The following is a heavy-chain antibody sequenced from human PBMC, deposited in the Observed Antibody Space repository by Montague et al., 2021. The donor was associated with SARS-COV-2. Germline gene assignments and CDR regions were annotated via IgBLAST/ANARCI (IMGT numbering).Heavy chain of an antibody. CDR1: GGSISSSSYY. V-gene: IGHV4-39*01. CDR2: IYYSGST. CDR3: ARQENSSGWFEPDAFDI. Sequence: SETLSLTCTVSGGSISSSSYYWGWIRQPPGKGLEWIGSIYYSGSTYYNPSLKSRVTISVDMSKNQFSLKLSSVTAADTAVYYCARQENSSGWFEPDAFDIWGQGTMVTVSS. J-gene: IGHJ3*02. D-gene: IGHD6-19*01.